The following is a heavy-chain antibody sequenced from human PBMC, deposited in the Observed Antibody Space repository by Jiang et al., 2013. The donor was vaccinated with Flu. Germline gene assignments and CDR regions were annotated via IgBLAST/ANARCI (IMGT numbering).Heavy chain of an antibody. CDR2: INTNTGIP. CDR1: GFSITDYA. V-gene: IGHV7-4-1*02. J-gene: IGHJ5*02. CDR3: ARGWWGYDILTSRKTGLDP. D-gene: IGHD3-9*01. Sequence: VQSGSELKEPGASVKVSCKASGFSITDYAMHWVRQAPGQGLGWMGWINTNTGIPTYAQGFAGRFVFSLDTSVNTAYLQISSLKAEDTAVYYCARGWWGYDILTSRKTGLDPWGQGTLVTVSS.